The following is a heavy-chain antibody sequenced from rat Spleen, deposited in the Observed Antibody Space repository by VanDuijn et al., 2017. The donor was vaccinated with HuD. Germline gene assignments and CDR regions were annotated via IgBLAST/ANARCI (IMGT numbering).Heavy chain of an antibody. J-gene: IGHJ2*01. CDR3: TGDTYS. CDR1: GFSLTSYN. D-gene: IGHD2-2*01. V-gene: IGHV2-30*01. Sequence: QVQLKESGPGLVQPSQTLSLTCTVSGFSLTSYNVHWVRQPTGKGLEWMGVMWTGGRTDYNSALKSRLSISRDTSKSQVFLKMTSLQTDDTAICVCTGDTYSWGKGVMVTVAS. CDR2: MWTGGRT.